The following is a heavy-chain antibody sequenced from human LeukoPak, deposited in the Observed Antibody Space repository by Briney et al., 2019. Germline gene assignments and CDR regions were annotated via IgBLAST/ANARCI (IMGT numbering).Heavy chain of an antibody. D-gene: IGHD6-19*01. J-gene: IGHJ6*02. Sequence: GGSLRLSCAASGFTFSNYAMSWVRQAPGEGLEWVSSISLNSGIIDYADSVKGRFTISRDNAKNSLYLQMNSLRAEDTALYYCTKDIGKFYTSGWNYFSMDVWGQGTTVTVSS. CDR2: ISLNSGII. CDR1: GFTFSNYA. V-gene: IGHV3-9*01. CDR3: TKDIGKFYTSGWNYFSMDV.